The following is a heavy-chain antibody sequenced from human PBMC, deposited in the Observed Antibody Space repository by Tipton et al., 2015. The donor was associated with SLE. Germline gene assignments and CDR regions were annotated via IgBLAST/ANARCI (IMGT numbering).Heavy chain of an antibody. V-gene: IGHV4-39*07. CDR2: ITNNGST. Sequence: TLSLTCTVSGGSISGSNYYWDWISQPPGKGPEWIGRITNNGSTYYKPSLKSRVTISVDPSKNQFSLKLSSVTAADTAVYYCARHPPEGGMDVWGQGTTVTVSS. CDR3: ARHPPEGGMDV. CDR1: GGSISGSNYY. J-gene: IGHJ6*02.